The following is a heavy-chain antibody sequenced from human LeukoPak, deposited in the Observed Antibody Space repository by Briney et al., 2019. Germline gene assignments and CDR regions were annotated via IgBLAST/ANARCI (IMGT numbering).Heavy chain of an antibody. J-gene: IGHJ5*02. V-gene: IGHV3-30*03. CDR3: AGWFGGAPSPRFDP. D-gene: IGHD3-10*01. CDR1: GFTFSSYG. CDR2: ISYDGSNK. Sequence: PGGSLRLSCAASGFTFSSYGMHWVRQAPGKGLEWVAVISYDGSNKYYADSVKGRFTISRDNSKNTLYLQMNSLRAEDTAVYYCAGWFGGAPSPRFDPWGQGTLVTVSS.